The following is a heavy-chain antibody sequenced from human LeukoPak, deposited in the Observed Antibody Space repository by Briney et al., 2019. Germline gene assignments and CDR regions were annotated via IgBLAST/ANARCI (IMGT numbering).Heavy chain of an antibody. CDR1: GGSISSYY. D-gene: IGHD6-13*01. CDR3: ARAHIAAAGTLDY. Sequence: PSETLSLTCTVSGGSISSYYWSWIRQPPGKGLEWIGYIYYSGSTNYNPSLKSRVTISVDTSKNQFSLKLSSVTAADTAVYYCARAHIAAAGTLDYWGQGTLVTVSS. CDR2: IYYSGST. J-gene: IGHJ4*02. V-gene: IGHV4-59*01.